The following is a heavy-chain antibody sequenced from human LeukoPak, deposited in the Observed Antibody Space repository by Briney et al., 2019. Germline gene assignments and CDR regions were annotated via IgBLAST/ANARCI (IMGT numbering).Heavy chain of an antibody. D-gene: IGHD5-24*01. CDR1: GGSFSGYY. J-gene: IGHJ3*02. Sequence: SETLSLTCAVYGGSFSGYYWSWIRQPPGKGLERIGEINHSGSTYYNPSLKSRVTISVDTSKNQFSLKLSSVTAADTAVYYCARRGRWLQFGKPSAFDIWGQGTMVTVSS. CDR2: INHSGST. V-gene: IGHV4-34*01. CDR3: ARRGRWLQFGKPSAFDI.